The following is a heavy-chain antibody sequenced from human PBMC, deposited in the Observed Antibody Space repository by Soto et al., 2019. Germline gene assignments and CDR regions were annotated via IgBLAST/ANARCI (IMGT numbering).Heavy chain of an antibody. CDR1: EYSFISYW. Sequence: PGESLKISCRASEYSFISYWIGWVRQMPGRGLEWMGIIYPINSDTTYSPSFQGQVTISVDKSINTAYLQWSSLKASDTAMYYCATSLGVGSRYIFDYWGRGTLVTVSS. J-gene: IGHJ4*02. V-gene: IGHV5-51*01. D-gene: IGHD2-21*01. CDR3: ATSLGVGSRYIFDY. CDR2: IYPINSDT.